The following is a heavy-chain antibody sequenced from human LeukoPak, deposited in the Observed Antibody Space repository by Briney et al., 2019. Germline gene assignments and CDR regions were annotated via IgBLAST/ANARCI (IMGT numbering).Heavy chain of an antibody. J-gene: IGHJ2*01. CDR2: ISSSSSYT. V-gene: IGHV3-11*06. CDR1: GFTFSDYY. CDR3: ARTPGYCSSTCCIGEYFDL. Sequence: KPGGSLRLSCAASGFTFSDYYMSWIRQAPGKGLEWVSYISSSSSYTNYADSVKGRFTISRDNAKNSLYLQMNSLRAEDTAVYYCARTPGYCSSTCCIGEYFDLWGRGTLVTVSS. D-gene: IGHD2-2*01.